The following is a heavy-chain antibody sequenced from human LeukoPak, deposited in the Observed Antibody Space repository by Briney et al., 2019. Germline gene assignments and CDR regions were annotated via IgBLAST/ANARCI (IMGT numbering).Heavy chain of an antibody. Sequence: GGSLRLSCAASGFTFSSYGMQWVREAPGKGLEGVAVIWYDGSNKYYADSVEGRFTISRDNSKNTLYLQMNRLRAEDTAVYYCGREGPYGDYAFDIWGQGTMVTVSS. D-gene: IGHD4-17*01. CDR2: IWYDGSNK. CDR3: GREGPYGDYAFDI. J-gene: IGHJ3*02. CDR1: GFTFSSYG. V-gene: IGHV3-33*01.